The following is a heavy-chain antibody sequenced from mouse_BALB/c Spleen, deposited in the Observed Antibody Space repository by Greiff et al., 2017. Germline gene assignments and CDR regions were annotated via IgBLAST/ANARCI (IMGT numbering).Heavy chain of an antibody. J-gene: IGHJ3*01. Sequence: VQLQQSGPSLVKPSQTLSLTCSVTGDSITSGYWNWIRKFPGNKLEYMGYISYSGCTYYNPSLKSRISITRDTSKNQYYLQLNSVTTEDTATYYCASHYYGSSGFAYWGQGTLVTVSA. CDR2: ISYSGCT. CDR1: GDSITSGY. CDR3: ASHYYGSSGFAY. D-gene: IGHD1-1*01. V-gene: IGHV3-8*02.